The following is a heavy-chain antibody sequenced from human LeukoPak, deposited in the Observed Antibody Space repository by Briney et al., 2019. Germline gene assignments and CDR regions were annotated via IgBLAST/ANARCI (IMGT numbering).Heavy chain of an antibody. J-gene: IGHJ5*02. CDR2: ISTTGGTT. D-gene: IGHD2-21*01. Sequence: GGSLRLTCAASGLTFSSYGMSWVRQAPGRGLEWVSAISTTGGTTYYADSVRGRFTISRDNAKNTLYLQMNSLRAEDTAVYYCARDGVEFYNWFDPWGQGTLVTVSS. CDR3: ARDGVEFYNWFDP. V-gene: IGHV3-23*01. CDR1: GLTFSSYG.